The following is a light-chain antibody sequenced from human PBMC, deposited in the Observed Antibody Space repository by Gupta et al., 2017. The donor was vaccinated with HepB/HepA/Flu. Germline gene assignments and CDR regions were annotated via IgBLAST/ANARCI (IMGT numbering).Light chain of an antibody. CDR1: QSISSY. Sequence: TQSPATLSLSPGERATLSCRASQSISSYLAWYQQKPGQAPRLLIYDASNRATGIPARFSGSGSGTDFTLTISSLVPEDFAIYYCQQRSNWPLTFGGGTRVDIK. CDR2: DAS. V-gene: IGKV3-11*01. J-gene: IGKJ4*01. CDR3: QQRSNWPLT.